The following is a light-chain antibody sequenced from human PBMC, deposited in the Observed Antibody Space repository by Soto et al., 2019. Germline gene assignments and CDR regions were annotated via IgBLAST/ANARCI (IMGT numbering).Light chain of an antibody. CDR1: QGIGNY. Sequence: DFQMTQSPSSLSASLGDRVTITCRASQGIGNYLAWYQQKPGKVPKLLIYAASTLQSGVPSRFSGSGSGTDFTLTISSLQPEDVATYYCQKYNSAPWTFGQGTKVDIK. CDR3: QKYNSAPWT. J-gene: IGKJ1*01. V-gene: IGKV1-27*01. CDR2: AAS.